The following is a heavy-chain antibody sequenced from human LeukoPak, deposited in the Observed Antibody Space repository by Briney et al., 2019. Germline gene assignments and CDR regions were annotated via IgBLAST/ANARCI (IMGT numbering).Heavy chain of an antibody. CDR1: GFTFSDYY. J-gene: IGHJ4*02. Sequence: GGSLRLSCAASGFTFSDYYMSWIRQAPGKGLEWVSYISSSGSTIYYADSVKGRFTISRDNAKNSLYLQMHTLRAEDTAVYYCSREVVVASRLQRYFVSWGQGTLVSVSS. CDR3: SREVVVASRLQRYFVS. D-gene: IGHD2-15*01. V-gene: IGHV3-11*01. CDR2: ISSSGSTI.